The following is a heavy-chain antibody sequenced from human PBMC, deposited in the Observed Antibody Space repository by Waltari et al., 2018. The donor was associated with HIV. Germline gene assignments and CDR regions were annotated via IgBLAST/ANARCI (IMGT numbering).Heavy chain of an antibody. V-gene: IGHV3-21*02. J-gene: IGHJ4*02. Sequence: EVQLVVSGGGLVTHGGSLSLSCPSSGFTLSTYTVLWGRQSPGKGLEWVSSISSTSTYIYYTDSVKGRFTISRDNAQNSLSLQMNSLSAEDTAVYYCVADLGGSHDSWGQGSQVTVSS. D-gene: IGHD1-26*01. CDR1: GFTLSTYT. CDR3: VADLGGSHDS. CDR2: ISSTSTYI.